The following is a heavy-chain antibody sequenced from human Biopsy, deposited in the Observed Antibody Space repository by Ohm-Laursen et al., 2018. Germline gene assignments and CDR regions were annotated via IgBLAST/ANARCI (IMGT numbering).Heavy chain of an antibody. J-gene: IGHJ4*01. CDR1: GFIFSGYG. CDR3: TKRRTAVRPFDS. Sequence: SLRLSCAASGFIFSGYGMHWVRLAPGKGLEWVSGISGSSNNIIYADSVRGRFTISRDNAKSSLYLEMNSLRSEDTAFYYCTKRRTAVRPFDSWGHGTLVTVSS. D-gene: IGHD6-25*01. CDR2: ISGSSNNI. V-gene: IGHV3-9*01.